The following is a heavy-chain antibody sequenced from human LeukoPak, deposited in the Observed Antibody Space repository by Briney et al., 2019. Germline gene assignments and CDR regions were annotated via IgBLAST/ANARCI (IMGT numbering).Heavy chain of an antibody. CDR3: ARVVRGDLDY. Sequence: AGGSLRLSCVASGFSFRNYWMAWVRQTPDKGLEWVANIKRDGSEEDYVDSVKGRFTISRDNAKNSLYLQMNSLRAEDTAVYYCARVVRGDLDYWGQGTLVTVSS. CDR2: IKRDGSEE. V-gene: IGHV3-7*01. D-gene: IGHD4-17*01. J-gene: IGHJ4*02. CDR1: GFSFRNYW.